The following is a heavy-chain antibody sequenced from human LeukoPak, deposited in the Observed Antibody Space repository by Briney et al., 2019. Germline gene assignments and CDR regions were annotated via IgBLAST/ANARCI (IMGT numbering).Heavy chain of an antibody. D-gene: IGHD2-21*01. Sequence: SETLSLTCAVYGGSFSGYYWSWIRQPPGKGLEWIGEINHSGSTNYNPSLKGRVTISVDTSKNQFSLKLSSVTAADTAVYYCARVAPLPPYYSSHHRAVGGKGTPVTVPS. CDR2: INHSGST. J-gene: IGHJ6*03. CDR1: GGSFSGYY. CDR3: ARVAPLPPYYSSHHRAV. V-gene: IGHV4-34*01.